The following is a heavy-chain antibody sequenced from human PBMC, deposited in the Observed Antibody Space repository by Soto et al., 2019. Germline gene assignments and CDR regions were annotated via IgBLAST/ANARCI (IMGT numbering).Heavy chain of an antibody. V-gene: IGHV5-51*01. CDR1: GYSFTSYW. Sequence: GESLKISGKVSGYSFTSYWIGWVRQMPGKGLEWMGIIYPGDSDTRYSPSFQGQATISADKSISTAYLQWSSLKASDTAMYYCARLTTVTHFDYWGQGTLVTVSS. CDR2: IYPGDSDT. J-gene: IGHJ4*02. D-gene: IGHD4-17*01. CDR3: ARLTTVTHFDY.